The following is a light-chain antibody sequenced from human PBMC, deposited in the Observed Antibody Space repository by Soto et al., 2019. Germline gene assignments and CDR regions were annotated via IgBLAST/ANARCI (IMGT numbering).Light chain of an antibody. CDR3: QQYYSYPLS. Sequence: AIRMTQSPSSLSASTGDRVTITCRASQGISSYLALYQQKPGKAPKLLIYAASTLQSGVPSRFSGSGSGTDFTLTISCLQSEDFATYYCQQYYSYPLSFGGGTQVDSK. CDR2: AAS. V-gene: IGKV1-8*01. CDR1: QGISSY. J-gene: IGKJ4*01.